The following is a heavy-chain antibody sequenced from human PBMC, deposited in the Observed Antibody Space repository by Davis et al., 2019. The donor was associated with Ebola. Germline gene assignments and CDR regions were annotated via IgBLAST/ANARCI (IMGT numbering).Heavy chain of an antibody. CDR2: ISAYSRNT. V-gene: IGHV1-18*04. Sequence: ASVKVSCKASGHTFSSYGISWVRQAPGQGLEWMGWISAYSRNTNYAEKLQGRVTMTTDTSTSTVYMEVRSLRSDDTAVYYCARAEYPWGQGTLVTVSS. CDR1: GHTFSSYG. CDR3: ARAEYP. D-gene: IGHD1-14*01. J-gene: IGHJ5*02.